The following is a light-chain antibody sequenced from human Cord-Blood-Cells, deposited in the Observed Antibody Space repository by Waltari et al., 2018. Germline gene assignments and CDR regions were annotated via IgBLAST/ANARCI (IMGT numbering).Light chain of an antibody. CDR3: QQYGSSPPGLT. V-gene: IGKV3-20*01. CDR2: GAA. Sequence: EIVLTQSPGTMSLSPRERATLSCRASLSVSSSYLAWYQQKPAQAPRLLIYGAASRATGIPDRFRGSGSGTDFTLTISRLEPEDFAVYYCQQYGSSPPGLTFGGGTKVEIK. CDR1: LSVSSSY. J-gene: IGKJ4*01.